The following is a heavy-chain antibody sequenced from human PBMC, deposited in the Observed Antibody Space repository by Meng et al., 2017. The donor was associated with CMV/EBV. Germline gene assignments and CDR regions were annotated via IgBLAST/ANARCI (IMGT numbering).Heavy chain of an antibody. CDR2: INPNSGGT. D-gene: IGHD6-13*01. CDR1: GYTFTGYY. CDR3: ASTITYSIAAAGRNWFDP. J-gene: IGHJ5*02. V-gene: IGHV1-2*02. Sequence: ASVKVSCKASGYTFTGYYMYWVRQAPGQGLEWMGWINPNSGGTKYAQKFQGRVTMTRDTSTSTVYMELSSLRSEDTAVYYCASTITYSIAAAGRNWFDPWGQGTLVTVSS.